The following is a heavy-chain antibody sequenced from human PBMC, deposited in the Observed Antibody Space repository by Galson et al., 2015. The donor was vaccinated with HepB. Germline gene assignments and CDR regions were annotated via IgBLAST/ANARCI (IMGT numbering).Heavy chain of an antibody. CDR3: TTGQTVTTYYWFDP. V-gene: IGHV3-15*01. CDR2: IKSKTDGGTT. J-gene: IGHJ5*02. D-gene: IGHD4-17*01. Sequence: SLRLSCAASGFTFSNAWMSWVRQAPGKGLEWVGRIKSKTDGGTTDYAAPVKGRFTISRDDSKNTLYLQMNSLKTEDTAVYYCTTGQTVTTYYWFDPWGQGTLVTVSS. CDR1: GFTFSNAW.